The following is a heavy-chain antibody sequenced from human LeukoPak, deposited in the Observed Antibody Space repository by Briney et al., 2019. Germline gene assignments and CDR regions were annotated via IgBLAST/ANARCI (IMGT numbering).Heavy chain of an antibody. V-gene: IGHV3-23*01. Sequence: PGGSLRLSCAASGFTFSSYAMSWVRQARGKGLEWVSAISGSGGSTYYADSVKGRFTISRDNSKNTLYLQMNSLRAEDTAVYYCAKDGGYDFWSGYLTTNWGQGTLVTVSS. CDR1: GFTFSSYA. CDR3: AKDGGYDFWSGYLTTN. CDR2: ISGSGGST. D-gene: IGHD3-3*01. J-gene: IGHJ4*02.